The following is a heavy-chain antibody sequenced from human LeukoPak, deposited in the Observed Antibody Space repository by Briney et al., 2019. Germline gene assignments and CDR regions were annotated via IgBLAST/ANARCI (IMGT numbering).Heavy chain of an antibody. CDR3: ACCSFDYYYYMDV. V-gene: IGHV1-69*06. CDR2: IIPIFGTA. Sequence: SVKVSCKASEGTFSSYAISWVRQAPGQGLEWMGGIIPIFGTANYAQKFQGRLTITADKSTSTAYMELSSLRSEDTAVYYCACCSFDYYYYMDVWGKGTTVTVSS. J-gene: IGHJ6*03. D-gene: IGHD2-21*01. CDR1: EGTFSSYA.